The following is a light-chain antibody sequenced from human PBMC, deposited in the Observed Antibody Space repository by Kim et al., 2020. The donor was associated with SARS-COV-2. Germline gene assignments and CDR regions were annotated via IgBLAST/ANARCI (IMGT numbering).Light chain of an antibody. CDR3: QQYNNWPRT. Sequence: SLSPGERATLSCRASQSVTTKLAWYQQKPGQAPRLLIYGASTRAPDVTARFSGSGSGTEFTLTISSLQSEDSAIYFCQQYNNWPRTFGQGTKLEI. CDR1: QSVTTK. CDR2: GAS. J-gene: IGKJ2*01. V-gene: IGKV3-15*01.